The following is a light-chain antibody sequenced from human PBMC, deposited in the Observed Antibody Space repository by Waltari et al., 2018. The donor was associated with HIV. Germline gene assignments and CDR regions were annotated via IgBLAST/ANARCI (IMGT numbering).Light chain of an antibody. CDR1: SSNIGAPSD. J-gene: IGLJ3*02. CDR2: LNN. CDR3: QSHDNSLGGSV. V-gene: IGLV1-40*01. Sequence: QSVLTQPPSLSGAPGQKVTIPCTGSSSNIGAPSDVHWDQQLPETAPKLLIYLNNNRPSGVPDRFSGSRSGTSASLTITGLQAEDEAVYYCQSHDNSLGGSVFGGGTKVTVL.